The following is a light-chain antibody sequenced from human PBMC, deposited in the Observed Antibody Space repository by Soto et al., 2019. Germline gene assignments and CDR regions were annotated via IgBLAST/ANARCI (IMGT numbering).Light chain of an antibody. CDR3: QQRKHWPPLT. J-gene: IGKJ4*01. CDR2: DTS. Sequence: EVVLTQSPATLSLSPGERAILSCRASQSVEKYLVWYQQKPGQAPMLLIYDTSNRATGIPARFSGSGSETDFTLTISSLEPEDFAVYYCQQRKHWPPLTFGGGTKVELK. CDR1: QSVEKY. V-gene: IGKV3-11*01.